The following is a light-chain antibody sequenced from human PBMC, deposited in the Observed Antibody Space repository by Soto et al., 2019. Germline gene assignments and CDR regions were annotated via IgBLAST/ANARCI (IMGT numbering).Light chain of an antibody. J-gene: IGKJ3*01. Sequence: DIQMTQSPSSVSASVGDRVTITCRASQGISSWLDWYQQKPGKAPKLLIYAASNLQSGVPSRFSGSGSGTDFTLTISSLHPEDFATYYCQQANSFPFTFGPGTKVDIK. CDR1: QGISSW. V-gene: IGKV1-12*01. CDR3: QQANSFPFT. CDR2: AAS.